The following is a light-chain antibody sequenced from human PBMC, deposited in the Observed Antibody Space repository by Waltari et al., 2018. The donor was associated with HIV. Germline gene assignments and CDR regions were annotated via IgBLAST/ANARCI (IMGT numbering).Light chain of an antibody. Sequence: QSVLTQPPSASGTPGQRVTISCSGSRSTIGSNTVSWYQQLPGTAPKLFIYSNNQRPSGVPDRFSCSKSGTAASLAISGLQSEDEADYYCAAWDDSLNGWVFGGGTKLTVV. CDR3: AAWDDSLNGWV. V-gene: IGLV1-44*01. J-gene: IGLJ3*02. CDR1: RSTIGSNT. CDR2: SNN.